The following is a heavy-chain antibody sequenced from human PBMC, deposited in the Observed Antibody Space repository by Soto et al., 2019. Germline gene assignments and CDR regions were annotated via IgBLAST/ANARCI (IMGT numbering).Heavy chain of an antibody. Sequence: SETLSLTCTVSGGSISSSSYYWGWIRQPPGKGLEWIGSIYYSGSTYYNPSLKSRVTISVDTSKNQFPLKLSSVTAADTAVYYCVPSTGGYYSIWGQGTTVTVSS. J-gene: IGHJ6*02. CDR3: VPSTGGYYSI. CDR1: GGSISSSSYY. V-gene: IGHV4-39*01. D-gene: IGHD3-22*01. CDR2: IYYSGST.